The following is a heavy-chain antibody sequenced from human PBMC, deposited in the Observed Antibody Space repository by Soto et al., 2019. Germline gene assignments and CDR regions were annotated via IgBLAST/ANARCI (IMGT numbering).Heavy chain of an antibody. CDR2: IIPIFGTA. D-gene: IGHD6-13*01. V-gene: IGHV1-69*01. J-gene: IGHJ5*02. Sequence: QVQLVQSGAEVKKPGSSVKVSCKASGGTFSRCAISWVRQAPGQCREWMGGIIPIFGTANYAQKFQGRVTITADESTSTAYMELSSLRSEATAGYYCARDGGIAAAGVWFDPWGQGTLVTVSS. CDR3: ARDGGIAAAGVWFDP. CDR1: GGTFSRCA.